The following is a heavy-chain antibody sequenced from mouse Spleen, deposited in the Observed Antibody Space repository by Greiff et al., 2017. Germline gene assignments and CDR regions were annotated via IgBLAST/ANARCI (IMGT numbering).Heavy chain of an antibody. CDR1: GYTFTSYW. D-gene: IGHD1-2*01. Sequence: QVQLKQPGAELVRPGTSVKLSCKASGYTFTSYWMHWVKQRPGQGLEWIGVIDPSDSYTNYNQKFKGKATLTVDTSSSTAYMQLSSLTSEDSAVYYCARSRGITSGFAYWGQGTLVTVSA. CDR2: IDPSDSYT. J-gene: IGHJ3*01. V-gene: IGHV1-59*01. CDR3: ARSRGITSGFAY.